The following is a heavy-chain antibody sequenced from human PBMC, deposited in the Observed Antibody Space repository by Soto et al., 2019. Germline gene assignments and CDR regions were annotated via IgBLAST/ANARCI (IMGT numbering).Heavy chain of an antibody. Sequence: PGGSLRLSCAASGFTFSSYGMHWVRQAPGKGLDWVAVIWYDESNIYYADSVKGRFTISRDNSKNTLFLQMNSLRAEDTAVYYCAREDIPGIAVAIYGMDVWGQGTTVTVSS. V-gene: IGHV3-33*01. J-gene: IGHJ6*02. CDR1: GFTFSSYG. CDR2: IWYDESNI. CDR3: AREDIPGIAVAIYGMDV. D-gene: IGHD6-19*01.